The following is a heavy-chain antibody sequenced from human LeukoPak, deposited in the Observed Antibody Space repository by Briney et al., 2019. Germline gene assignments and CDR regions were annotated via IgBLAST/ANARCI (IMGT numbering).Heavy chain of an antibody. CDR2: IYHSGST. V-gene: IGHV4-30-2*01. Sequence: PSETLSLTCTVSGGSISSGGYYWSWIRQPPGKGLEWIGYIYHSGSTYYNPSLKSRVTISVDRSKNQLSLKLSSVTAADTAVYYCARGRSYGSGSYWLDYWGQGTLVTVSS. CDR3: ARGRSYGSGSYWLDY. CDR1: GGSISSGGYY. D-gene: IGHD3-10*01. J-gene: IGHJ4*02.